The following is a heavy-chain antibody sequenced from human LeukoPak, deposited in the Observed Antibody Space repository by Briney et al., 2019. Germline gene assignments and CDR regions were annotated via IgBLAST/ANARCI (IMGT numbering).Heavy chain of an antibody. CDR3: ARDASPREHDY. D-gene: IGHD1/OR15-1a*01. J-gene: IGHJ4*02. Sequence: PGGSLRLSCAASGFTFSSYWMSWVRQAPGKGLEWVANIKQDGSEKYYVDSVKGRFTISRDNAKNSLYLQMNSLRAEDTAVYCCARDASPREHDYWGQGTLVTVSS. V-gene: IGHV3-7*03. CDR1: GFTFSSYW. CDR2: IKQDGSEK.